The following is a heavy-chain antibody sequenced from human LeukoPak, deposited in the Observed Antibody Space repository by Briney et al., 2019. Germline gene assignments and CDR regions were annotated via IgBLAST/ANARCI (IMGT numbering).Heavy chain of an antibody. CDR3: ARGGPGYYLDY. CDR2: IGTAGDT. Sequence: GGSLRLSCAASGFTFSSYDMHWVRQVTGKRLEWVSAIGTAGDTYYPDSVKGRFTISRENAKNSLYLQMNILKAGDTAVYYCARGGPGYYLDYWGQGTLVTVSP. V-gene: IGHV3-13*01. J-gene: IGHJ4*02. CDR1: GFTFSSYD.